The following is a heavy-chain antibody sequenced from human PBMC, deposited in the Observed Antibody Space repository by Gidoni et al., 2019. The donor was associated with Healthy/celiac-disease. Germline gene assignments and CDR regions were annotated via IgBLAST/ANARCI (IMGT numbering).Heavy chain of an antibody. CDR1: VGTFSTYA. J-gene: IGHJ3*02. CDR3: ASPYLGYGSGGSCYSGAFDI. D-gene: IGHD2-15*01. CDR2: IIPIFGTA. Sequence: QVQLVQSGAEVKKPGSSVQVSCQASVGTFSTYALSWVRKAPGQGLEWMGGIIPIFGTANYAQKFQGRVTMTADKSTSTAYMELSSLRSEDTAVYHCASPYLGYGSGGSCYSGAFDIWGQGTMVTVSS. V-gene: IGHV1-69*06.